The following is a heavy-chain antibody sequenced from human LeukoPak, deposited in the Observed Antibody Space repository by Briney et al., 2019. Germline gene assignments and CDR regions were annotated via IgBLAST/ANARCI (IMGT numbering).Heavy chain of an antibody. CDR2: FSGGGDS. CDR1: GFTSGIYA. Sequence: PGGSLRLSCAVSGFTSGIYAVSWVRQAPGKGLEWVSAFSGGGDSYYADSVRGRFTISRDNSKKILYLQMNSLRAEDTAVYYCGKEVERHFGLKYWGQGTLVTVSS. V-gene: IGHV3-23*01. J-gene: IGHJ4*02. D-gene: IGHD2/OR15-2a*01. CDR3: GKEVERHFGLKY.